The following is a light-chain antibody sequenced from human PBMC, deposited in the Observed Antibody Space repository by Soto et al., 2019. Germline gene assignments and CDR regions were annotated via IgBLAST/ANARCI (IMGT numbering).Light chain of an antibody. CDR2: AVS. J-gene: IGLJ2*01. CDR1: SSDVRGYNY. V-gene: IGLV2-14*01. CDR3: SSYTSSSTLVV. Sequence: QSVLPQPASVSGSPGQSITISCTGTSSDVRGYNYVSWYQQHPGKAPTVMIYAVSNRPSGVFNRCSGSKSGNTSCLTISGLQAEDEADYYCSSYTSSSTLVVFGGGTQLTFL.